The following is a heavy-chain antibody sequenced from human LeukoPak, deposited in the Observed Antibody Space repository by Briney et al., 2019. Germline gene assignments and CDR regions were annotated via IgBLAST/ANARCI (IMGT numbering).Heavy chain of an antibody. J-gene: IGHJ4*02. Sequence: PSETLSLTCTVSGGSISSSSYYWGWIRQPPGKGLEWIGSIYYSGSTYYNPSLKSRVTISVDTSKNQFSLKLSSVTAADTAVYYCARQSADGGSSGWYPVDYWGQGTLVTVSS. CDR2: IYYSGST. D-gene: IGHD6-19*01. CDR1: GGSISSSSYY. V-gene: IGHV4-39*01. CDR3: ARQSADGGSSGWYPVDY.